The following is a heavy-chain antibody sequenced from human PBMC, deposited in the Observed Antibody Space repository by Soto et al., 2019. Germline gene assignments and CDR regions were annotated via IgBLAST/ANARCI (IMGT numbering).Heavy chain of an antibody. CDR1: GYTFSTYG. V-gene: IGHV1-18*01. CDR3: ARVKVPAAILGAFDL. D-gene: IGHD2-2*02. Sequence: QAQLVQSGGEMKKPGASVKVSCKASGYTFSTYGITWVRQAPGQGLDWMGWINPLKGDTKSAANFQDRVTMTTDTSTRTAYMELRSLRSDDTPVYYCARVKVPAAILGAFDLWGQGTLVTVSS. J-gene: IGHJ3*01. CDR2: INPLKGDT.